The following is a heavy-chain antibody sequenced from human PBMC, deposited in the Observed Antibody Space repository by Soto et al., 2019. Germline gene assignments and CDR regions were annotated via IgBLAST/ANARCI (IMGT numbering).Heavy chain of an antibody. CDR2: IGTRGRTI. Sequence: GGSLRLSCAASGFTFSNYEMNWVRQAPGKGLEWVSYIGTRGRTIYYADSVKGRFTISRDNAKNSLYLQMNSLRAEDTAVYYCARDPAIYSGKFDYGLDVCGQVTTVTVS. CDR1: GFTFSNYE. J-gene: IGHJ6*02. D-gene: IGHD4-4*01. V-gene: IGHV3-48*03. CDR3: ARDPAIYSGKFDYGLDV.